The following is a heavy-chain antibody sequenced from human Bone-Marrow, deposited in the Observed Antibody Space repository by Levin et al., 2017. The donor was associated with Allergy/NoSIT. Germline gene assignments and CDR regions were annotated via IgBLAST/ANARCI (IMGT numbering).Heavy chain of an antibody. CDR1: GGSISSGGYY. CDR3: AREAYCSSANCSRVFDC. Sequence: PSETLSLTCTVSGGSISSGGYYWSWIRQYPGKGLEWIGYIYYRGSTYYNPSLKSRVTISVDTSKNQFSLKLSSVTAADTAVYYCAREAYCSSANCSRVFDCWGQGTLVTVSS. CDR2: IYYRGST. D-gene: IGHD2-2*01. J-gene: IGHJ4*02. V-gene: IGHV4-31*03.